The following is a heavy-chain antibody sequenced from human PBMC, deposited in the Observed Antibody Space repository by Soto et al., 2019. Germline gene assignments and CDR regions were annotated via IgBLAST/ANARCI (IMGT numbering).Heavy chain of an antibody. D-gene: IGHD3-9*01. Sequence: QLRLQESGPVLVKPSETLSLTCSVSGDSINSDKYYWGWIRQPPGKGLEWIGSIYFRGNTYYNPSLQTRVTISLDKSKSQFSLKLNSVTAADSAVYFCARLEGLATISYYFDFWGQGALVTVSS. CDR3: ARLEGLATISYYFDF. J-gene: IGHJ4*02. V-gene: IGHV4-39*01. CDR1: GDSINSDKYY. CDR2: IYFRGNT.